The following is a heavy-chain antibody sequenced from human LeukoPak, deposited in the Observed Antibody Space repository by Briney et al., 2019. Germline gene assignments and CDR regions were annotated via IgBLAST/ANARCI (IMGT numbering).Heavy chain of an antibody. Sequence: PSETLSLTCTVSGGSISSTNSYWGWIRHPPGKRLGWIGTIYYSSSTYYNPSLRSRVTISVDTSKNQFSLKLSSVTAADTAVYYCARPGAWGSLDYWGQGTLVTVSS. CDR1: GGSISSTNSY. D-gene: IGHD3-10*01. J-gene: IGHJ4*02. CDR3: ARPGAWGSLDY. V-gene: IGHV4-39*01. CDR2: IYYSSST.